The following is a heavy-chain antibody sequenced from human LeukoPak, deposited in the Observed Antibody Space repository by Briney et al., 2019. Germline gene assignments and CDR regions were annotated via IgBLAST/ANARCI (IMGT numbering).Heavy chain of an antibody. CDR3: ARDHYYDISGMDV. CDR1: GFTFSNYA. CDR2: ISYDGSKK. V-gene: IGHV3-30-3*01. D-gene: IGHD3-22*01. J-gene: IGHJ6*02. Sequence: GGSLRLSCAASGFTFSNYAMYWVRQAPGKGLEWVAVISYDGSKKYYADSVKGRFTISRDNSKNTLYLQMNSLRAEDTAVYYCARDHYYDISGMDVWGQGTTVTVSS.